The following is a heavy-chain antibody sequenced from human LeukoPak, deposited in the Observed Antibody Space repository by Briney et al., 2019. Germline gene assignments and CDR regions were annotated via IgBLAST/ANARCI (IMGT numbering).Heavy chain of an antibody. V-gene: IGHV4-59*01. CDR1: GGSISSYY. Sequence: PSETLSLTCTVSGGSISSYYWSWIRQPPGKGLEWIGYISYSGRTNYNPSLKSRVTTSVDTSKNQFSLRLSSVTAADTAVYYCARGYFDSAFDIWGQGTMVTVSS. CDR2: ISYSGRT. J-gene: IGHJ3*02. D-gene: IGHD3-9*01. CDR3: ARGYFDSAFDI.